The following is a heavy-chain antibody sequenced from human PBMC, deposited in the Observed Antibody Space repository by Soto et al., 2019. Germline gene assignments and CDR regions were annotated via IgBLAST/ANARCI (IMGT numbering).Heavy chain of an antibody. V-gene: IGHV4-34*01. J-gene: IGHJ4*02. CDR1: GGSFSGYY. D-gene: IGHD3-22*01. CDR2: INHSGST. Sequence: SETLSLTCAVYGGSFSGYYWSWIRQPPGKGLEWIGEINHSGSTNYNPSLKSRVTISVDTSKNQFSLKLSSVTAADTAVYYCASIFSGYYDSWGVDYWGQGTLVTVSS. CDR3: ASIFSGYYDSWGVDY.